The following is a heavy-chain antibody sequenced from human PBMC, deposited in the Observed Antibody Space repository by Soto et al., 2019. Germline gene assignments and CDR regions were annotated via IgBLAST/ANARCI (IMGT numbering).Heavy chain of an antibody. V-gene: IGHV3-23*01. CDR2: ISGSGGST. D-gene: IGHD5-18*01. Sequence: EVQLLESGGGLVQPGGSLRLSCTASGYTFSNYAMNWVRQAPGKGLEWVSGISGSGGSTYYADSVKGRFTISRDNFKNTLYLQMNSLRAEDAAVYYCAKDQTGGGYTYGSFNYWGQGTLVTVSS. J-gene: IGHJ4*02. CDR3: AKDQTGGGYTYGSFNY. CDR1: GYTFSNYA.